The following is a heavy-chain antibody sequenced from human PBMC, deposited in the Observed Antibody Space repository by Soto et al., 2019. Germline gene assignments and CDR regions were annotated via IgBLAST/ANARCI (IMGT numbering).Heavy chain of an antibody. D-gene: IGHD6-13*01. CDR1: GGTFSSYA. J-gene: IGHJ4*02. V-gene: IGHV1-69*13. Sequence: SVKVSCKASGGTFSSYAISWVRQAPGQGLEWMGGIIPIFGTANYAQKFQGRVTITADESASTAYMELSSLRSEDTAVYYCATTGSSWNYADYWGQGTLVTVSS. CDR2: IIPIFGTA. CDR3: ATTGSSWNYADY.